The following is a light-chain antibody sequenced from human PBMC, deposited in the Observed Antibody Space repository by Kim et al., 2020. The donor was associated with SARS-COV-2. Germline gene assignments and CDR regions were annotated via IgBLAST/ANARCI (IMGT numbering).Light chain of an antibody. Sequence: IQMTQSPSTLSASVGDRVTITWRASQRISTWLAWVQQKPGKAPKLLIFDASTLGSGVPLRFSGSGSGTEFTLTISSLQPDDFATYYWQKYNSQSIYACGQGTKLEI. J-gene: IGKJ2*01. CDR3: QKYNSQSIYA. V-gene: IGKV1-5*01. CDR1: QRISTW. CDR2: DAS.